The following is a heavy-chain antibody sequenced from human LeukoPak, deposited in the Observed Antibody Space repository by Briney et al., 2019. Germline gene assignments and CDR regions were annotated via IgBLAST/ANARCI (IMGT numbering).Heavy chain of an antibody. D-gene: IGHD6-13*01. CDR2: IYSGGST. CDR1: GFTVSNNY. Sequence: GGSLRLPCAASGFTVSNNYMSWVRQAPGKGLERVSVIYSGGSTYYADSVKGRFTISRDNSKNMVYLQMNSLRAEDTAVYYCARDSPYSISWWSVSFDYWGQATLLTVSS. CDR3: ARDSPYSISWWSVSFDY. J-gene: IGHJ4*02. V-gene: IGHV3-66*01.